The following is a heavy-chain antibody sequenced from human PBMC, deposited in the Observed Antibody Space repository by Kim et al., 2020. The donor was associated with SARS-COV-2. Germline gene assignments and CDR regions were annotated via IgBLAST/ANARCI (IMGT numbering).Heavy chain of an antibody. CDR2: IYPGDSDT. CDR3: ARRGYCSSISCYNFDS. J-gene: IGHJ4*02. Sequence: GESLKISCKGSGYRFTSYWIGWVRQMPGKGLEWMGIIYPGDSDTRYSPSFQGQVTISADKSISTAYLQGSSLKASDTAMYYCARRGYCSSISCYNFDSWGQGTLVTVSS. CDR1: GYRFTSYW. D-gene: IGHD2-2*02. V-gene: IGHV5-51*01.